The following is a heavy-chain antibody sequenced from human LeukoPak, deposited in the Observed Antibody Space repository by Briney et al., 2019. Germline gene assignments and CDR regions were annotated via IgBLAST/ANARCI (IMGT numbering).Heavy chain of an antibody. CDR1: GFTFSSYA. CDR3: ECGALGYCGSTSCFAAQFGA. CDR2: ISSNGGST. Sequence: PGGSLRLSCAASGFTFSSYAMHWVRQAPGKGLEYVSAISSNGGSTYYANSVKGRFTISRDNSKNTLYLQMSSLRAEDMAVYYCECGALGYCGSTSCFAAQFGAWGQGTLVTVSS. V-gene: IGHV3-64*01. J-gene: IGHJ5*02. D-gene: IGHD2-2*01.